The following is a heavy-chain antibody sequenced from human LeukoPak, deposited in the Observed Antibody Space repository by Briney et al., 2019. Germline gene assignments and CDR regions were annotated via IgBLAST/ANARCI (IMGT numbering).Heavy chain of an antibody. V-gene: IGHV1-2*06. J-gene: IGHJ1*01. CDR1: GYTFTGSY. D-gene: IGHD1-26*01. CDR3: ARVVGSSEYIQH. Sequence: ASVKVSCKASGYTFTGSYMHWVRQAPGQGFEWMGRINPNSGGTNYAQKCEGRVSMTRDTSISTAYMELSRLRSDDTAVYYCARVVGSSEYIQHWGQGTLVTVSS. CDR2: INPNSGGT.